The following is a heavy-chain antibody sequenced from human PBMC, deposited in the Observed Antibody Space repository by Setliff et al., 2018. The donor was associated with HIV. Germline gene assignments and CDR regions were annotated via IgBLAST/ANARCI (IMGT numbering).Heavy chain of an antibody. CDR3: ARDIYYYDSRGYYFAFDP. CDR1: GYTFTNYA. CDR2: INAGNGNT. D-gene: IGHD3-22*01. V-gene: IGHV1-3*01. J-gene: IGHJ5*02. Sequence: ASVKVSCKASGYTFTNYAIHWVRQAPGQRLEWMGWINAGNGNTKYSQKFQGRVTVTTDTSASTAYMELSSLRSEDTAVYYCARDIYYYDSRGYYFAFDPWGQGTLVTVSS.